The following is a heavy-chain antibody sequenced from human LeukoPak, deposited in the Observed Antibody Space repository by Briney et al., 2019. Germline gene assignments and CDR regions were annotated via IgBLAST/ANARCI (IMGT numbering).Heavy chain of an antibody. CDR3: APARTYYDFWSGYYDY. CDR2: ISYDGSNK. J-gene: IGHJ4*02. V-gene: IGHV3-30-3*01. CDR1: GFTFRSYV. Sequence: SLRLSCAASGFTFRSYVMHWVGPAGGKELEWVAVISYDGSNKYYADSVKGRFTISRDNSKNTLYLQMNSLRAEDTAVYYCAPARTYYDFWSGYYDYWGQGTLVTVSS. D-gene: IGHD3-3*01.